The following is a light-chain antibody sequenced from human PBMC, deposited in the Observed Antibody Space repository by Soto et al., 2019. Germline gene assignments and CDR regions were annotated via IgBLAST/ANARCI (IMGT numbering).Light chain of an antibody. CDR1: RDISNY. CDR3: QQYNTDLCT. V-gene: IGKV1-27*01. Sequence: IHVTHSPASLSVSLGYRSTNTFRSSRDISNYLAWYQQKPGQAPRLLISGASTMHSGIPARFSGSGSGTDFTLTISSLQPEDIATYFCQQYNTDLCTFGEGTKVDIK. CDR2: GAS. J-gene: IGKJ1*01.